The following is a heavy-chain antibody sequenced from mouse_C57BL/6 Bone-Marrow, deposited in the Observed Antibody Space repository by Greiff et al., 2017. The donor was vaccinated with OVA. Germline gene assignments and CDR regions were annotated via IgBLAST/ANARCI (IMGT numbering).Heavy chain of an antibody. CDR1: GFTFSDYY. CDR3: ARPYYYGSSYVGY. D-gene: IGHD1-1*01. Sequence: EVKLVESGGGLVQPGGSLKLSCAASGFTFSDYYMYWVRQTPGKRLEWVAYISNGGGSTYYPDTVKGRFTISRDNAKNTLYLQLSRLKSEDTAMYYCARPYYYGSSYVGYWGQGTTLTVSS. CDR2: ISNGGGST. V-gene: IGHV5-12*01. J-gene: IGHJ2*01.